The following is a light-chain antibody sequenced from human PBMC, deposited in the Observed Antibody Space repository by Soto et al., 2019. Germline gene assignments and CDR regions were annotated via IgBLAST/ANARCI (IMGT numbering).Light chain of an antibody. Sequence: QSALTQPASVSGSPGQSITISCTGTSSDVGAYNSVSWYQQYPGKAPKLMIYEVTNRPSGVSNRFSGSKSGNTASLTISGLQAEDEADYYCSSYRSSTTSRWVFGGGTKLTVL. CDR3: SSYRSSTTSRWV. CDR1: SSDVGAYNS. V-gene: IGLV2-14*01. CDR2: EVT. J-gene: IGLJ3*02.